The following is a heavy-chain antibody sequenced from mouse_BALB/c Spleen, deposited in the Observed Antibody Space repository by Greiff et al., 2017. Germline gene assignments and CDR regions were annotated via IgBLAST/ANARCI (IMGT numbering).Heavy chain of an antibody. CDR2: ISSGGST. Sequence: DVMLVESGGGLVKPGGSLKLSCAASGFTFSSYAMSWVRQTPEKRLEWVASISSGGSTYYPDSVKGRFTISRDNARNILYLQMSSLRAEDTAMYYCARVGRRYFDVWGAGTTVTVSS. V-gene: IGHV5-6-5*01. CDR1: GFTFSSYA. CDR3: ARVGRRYFDV. J-gene: IGHJ1*01.